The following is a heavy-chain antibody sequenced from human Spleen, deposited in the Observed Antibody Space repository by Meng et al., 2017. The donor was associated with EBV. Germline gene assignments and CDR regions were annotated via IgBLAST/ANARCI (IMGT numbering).Heavy chain of an antibody. D-gene: IGHD6-19*01. V-gene: IGHV3-30*18. J-gene: IGHJ4*01. CDR1: GFIFSNFG. CDR3: AKEDRTGWYLDY. CDR2: MSYDGANK. Sequence: QVQLGGXXXXXVQXGXXXRLSCAASGFIFSNFGMHWVRQAPGKGLEWVAVMSYDGANKSYGDSVTGRFTISRDNSKNTLYLQMHSLRAEDTAVYYCAKEDRTGWYLDYWGHGTLVPSPQ.